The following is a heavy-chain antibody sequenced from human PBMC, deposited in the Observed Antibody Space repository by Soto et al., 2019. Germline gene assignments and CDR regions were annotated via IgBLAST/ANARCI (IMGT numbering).Heavy chain of an antibody. V-gene: IGHV4-59*01. CDR3: ARAGTGDYSDSSGYPTRHNWFDP. D-gene: IGHD3-22*01. J-gene: IGHJ5*02. CDR1: GGSISSYY. Sequence: ESLSRTGPVSGGSISSYYWSWIRQPPGKGLEWIGYIYYSGSTNYNPSLKSRVTISVDTSKNQFSLKLSSVTAADTAVYYCARAGTGDYSDSSGYPTRHNWFDPWGQGTLVTVYS. CDR2: IYYSGST.